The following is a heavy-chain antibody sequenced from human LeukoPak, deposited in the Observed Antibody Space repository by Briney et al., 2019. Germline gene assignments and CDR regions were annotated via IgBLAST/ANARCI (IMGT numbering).Heavy chain of an antibody. CDR3: AKGDLSAAAPRAFDF. J-gene: IGHJ3*01. V-gene: IGHV3-23*01. Sequence: GGPLRLSCAASGFPFSNYAMSWVRHAPGKGLEWVSALTGSGGGTYYADSVKGRFTISRDHSKNTLYLQMNSLRAESTAIYYCAKGDLSAAAPRAFDFWGQGTMVTVSS. CDR2: LTGSGGGT. CDR1: GFPFSNYA. D-gene: IGHD6-13*01.